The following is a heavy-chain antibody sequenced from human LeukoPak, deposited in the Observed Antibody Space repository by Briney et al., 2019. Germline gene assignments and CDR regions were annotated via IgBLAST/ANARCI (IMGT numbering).Heavy chain of an antibody. D-gene: IGHD2/OR15-2a*01. J-gene: IGHJ3*02. CDR3: AISTRCDAFDI. CDR1: GGSFSCYY. Sequence: SETLSLTCAVYGGSFSCYYWSWIRQPPGKGLEWIGDINHSGRHNYNPSLKSRVTISVDTSKNQFSLKLSSVTAADSAVYYCAISTRCDAFDIWGQGTMVTVSS. V-gene: IGHV4-34*01. CDR2: INHSGRH.